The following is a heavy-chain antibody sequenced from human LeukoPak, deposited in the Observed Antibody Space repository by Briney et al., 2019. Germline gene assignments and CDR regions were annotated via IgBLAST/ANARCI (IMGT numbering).Heavy chain of an antibody. V-gene: IGHV3-72*01. D-gene: IGHD2-21*02. CDR3: ARGGDSGPYIDY. CDR2: TRNKANSYTT. J-gene: IGHJ4*02. CDR1: GFTFSDHY. Sequence: PGVSLRLSCAASGFTFSDHYMDWVRQAPGKGLEWVGRTRNKANSYTTEYAASVKGRFTISRDDSKNSLFLQMNSLKTEDTAVYYCARGGDSGPYIDYWGQGTLVTVSS.